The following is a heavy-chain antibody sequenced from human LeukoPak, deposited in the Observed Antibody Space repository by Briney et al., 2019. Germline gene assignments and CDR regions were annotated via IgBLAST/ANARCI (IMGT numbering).Heavy chain of an antibody. Sequence: PSETLSLTCTVSGGSISSSSYYWGWIRQPPGKGLEWIGSIYYSGSTYYNPSLKSRVTISVDTSKNQFSLKLSSVTAADTAVYYCASNSGYDGYFDYWGQGTLVTVSS. CDR1: GGSISSSSYY. CDR2: IYYSGST. J-gene: IGHJ4*02. D-gene: IGHD5-12*01. V-gene: IGHV4-39*01. CDR3: ASNSGYDGYFDY.